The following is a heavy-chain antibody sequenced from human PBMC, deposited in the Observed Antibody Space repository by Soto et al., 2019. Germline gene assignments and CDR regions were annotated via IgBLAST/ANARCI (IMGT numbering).Heavy chain of an antibody. Sequence: SVKVSCKASGGTFSSYTISRVRQAPGQGLEWMGRIIPILGIANYAQKFQGRVTITADKSTSTAYMELSSLRSEDTAVYYCARAAEGRYYYYYYYMDVWGKGTTVTVSS. CDR1: GGTFSSYT. V-gene: IGHV1-69*02. CDR3: ARAAEGRYYYYYYYMDV. D-gene: IGHD1-26*01. CDR2: IIPILGIA. J-gene: IGHJ6*03.